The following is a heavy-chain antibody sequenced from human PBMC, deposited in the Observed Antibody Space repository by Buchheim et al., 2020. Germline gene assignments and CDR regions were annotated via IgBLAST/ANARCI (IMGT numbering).Heavy chain of an antibody. CDR2: IFYSGNT. Sequence: QVQLQESGPGQVKPSETLSLTCTVSGGSISSDYWSWIRLSPGKGLEWIGCIFYSGNTHYNPSLKSRVTISSDKSKNQFSLKLNSVTAADTAVYYCARGSGNSWHLLHWGQGTL. J-gene: IGHJ1*01. CDR3: ARGSGNSWHLLH. CDR1: GGSISSDY. V-gene: IGHV4-59*01. D-gene: IGHD6-13*01.